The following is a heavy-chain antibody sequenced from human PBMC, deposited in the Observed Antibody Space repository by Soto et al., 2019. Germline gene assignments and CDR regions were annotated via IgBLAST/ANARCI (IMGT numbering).Heavy chain of an antibody. V-gene: IGHV3-48*03. Sequence: GGSLRLSCAASGFTFSSYEMNWVRQAPGKGLEWVSYISSSGSTIYYADSVKGRFTISRDNAKNSLYLQMNSLRAEDTAVYYCARDRYDILTGYNHFDYWGQGTLVTVSS. CDR3: ARDRYDILTGYNHFDY. D-gene: IGHD3-9*01. CDR2: ISSSGSTI. CDR1: GFTFSSYE. J-gene: IGHJ4*02.